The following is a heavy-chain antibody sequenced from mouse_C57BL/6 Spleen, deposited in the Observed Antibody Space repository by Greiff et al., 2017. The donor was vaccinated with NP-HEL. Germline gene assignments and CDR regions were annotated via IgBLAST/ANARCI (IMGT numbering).Heavy chain of an antibody. CDR1: GYSITSGYY. CDR3: ARARDWDVDY. Sequence: EVKLMESGPGLVKPSQSLSLTCSVTGYSITSGYYWNWIRQFPGNKLEWMGYISYDGSNNYNPSLKNRISITRDTSKNQFFLKLNSVTTEDTATYYCARARDWDVDYWGQGTTLTVSS. V-gene: IGHV3-6*01. D-gene: IGHD4-1*01. J-gene: IGHJ2*01. CDR2: ISYDGSN.